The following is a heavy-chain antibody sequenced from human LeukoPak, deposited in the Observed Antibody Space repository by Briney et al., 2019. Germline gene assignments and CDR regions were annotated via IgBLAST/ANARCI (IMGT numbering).Heavy chain of an antibody. Sequence: GASVKVSCKASGFTFTSSAMQWVRQARGQRLEWIGWIVVGSGNTNYAQKFQERVTITRDMSTSTAYMELSSLRSEDTAVYYCARGRTMVRGVISYYMDVWGKGTTVTISS. CDR3: ARGRTMVRGVISYYMDV. D-gene: IGHD3-10*01. CDR1: GFTFTSSA. V-gene: IGHV1-58*02. CDR2: IVVGSGNT. J-gene: IGHJ6*03.